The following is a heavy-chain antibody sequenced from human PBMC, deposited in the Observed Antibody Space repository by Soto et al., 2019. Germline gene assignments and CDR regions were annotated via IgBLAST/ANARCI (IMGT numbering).Heavy chain of an antibody. Sequence: GGSLRLSCAASGFTVSSNYMSWVRQAPGKGLEWVSVIYSGGSTYYADSVKGRFTIPRDNSKNTLYLQMNSLRAEDTAVYYCARSPTVMHYGMDVWGQGTTVTVSS. J-gene: IGHJ6*02. CDR1: GFTVSSNY. V-gene: IGHV3-53*01. CDR3: ARSPTVMHYGMDV. D-gene: IGHD4-4*01. CDR2: IYSGGST.